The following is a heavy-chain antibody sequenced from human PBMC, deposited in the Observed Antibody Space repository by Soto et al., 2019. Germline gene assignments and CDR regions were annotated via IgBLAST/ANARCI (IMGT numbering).Heavy chain of an antibody. Sequence: SETLSLTCNVSGGSISSPSYNWGWVGQPPGKGPEWIGTVFYSGTTQYNPSLRSRLAMSVDTSKSQVSLTLTSVTAADTAVYYCTTLASGHFDSWGQGAQVTVSS. CDR2: VFYSGTT. CDR1: GGSISSPSYN. J-gene: IGHJ4*02. V-gene: IGHV4-39*01. CDR3: TTLASGHFDS. D-gene: IGHD2-8*02.